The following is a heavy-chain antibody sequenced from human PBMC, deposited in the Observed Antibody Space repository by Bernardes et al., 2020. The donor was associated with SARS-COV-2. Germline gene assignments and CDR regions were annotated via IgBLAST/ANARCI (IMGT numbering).Heavy chain of an antibody. D-gene: IGHD2-21*02. CDR1: GFTFSDHH. J-gene: IGHJ2*01. CDR3: VRDPRVTPWGCYFDH. V-gene: IGHV3-72*01. CDR2: IRNRPNSYTV. Sequence: VGSLILSCAASGFTFSDHHMDWVRRAPGQGLEWVGRIRNRPNSYTVKYAASVEGRFTISRDDSKISLYLQMNSLTTDDTAVYYCVRDPRVTPWGCYFDHWGRGTLVTVSS.